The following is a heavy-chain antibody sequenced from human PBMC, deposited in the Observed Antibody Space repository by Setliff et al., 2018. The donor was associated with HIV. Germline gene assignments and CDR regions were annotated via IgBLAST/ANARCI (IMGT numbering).Heavy chain of an antibody. D-gene: IGHD5-12*01. CDR1: GYTFTSYD. Sequence: ASVKVSCKASGYTFTSYDINWVRQAPGQGLEWMGIINPRGGKANYAQRFQGRLTVTTDTSTSTVYMELRSLTSKDTAMYYCARDAGYIGSSWDRWGQGTLVTVSS. J-gene: IGHJ4*02. V-gene: IGHV1-46*01. CDR3: ARDAGYIGSSWDR. CDR2: INPRGGKA.